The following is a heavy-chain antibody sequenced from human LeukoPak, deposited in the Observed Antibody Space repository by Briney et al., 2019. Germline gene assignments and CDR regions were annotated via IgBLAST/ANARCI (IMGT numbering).Heavy chain of an antibody. CDR1: GYSNRSGYF. V-gene: IGHV4-38-2*02. D-gene: IGHD6-13*01. Sequence: PSETLSLTCTVSGYSNRSGYFWGWIRQPPGKGLEWIGNIYHSGSTFYNPSLKSRLTISVDTSKSQFSLKLNFLTAADTAMYYCARMFRSSWYVNWFDPWGQGTLVTVSS. J-gene: IGHJ5*02. CDR3: ARMFRSSWYVNWFDP. CDR2: IYHSGST.